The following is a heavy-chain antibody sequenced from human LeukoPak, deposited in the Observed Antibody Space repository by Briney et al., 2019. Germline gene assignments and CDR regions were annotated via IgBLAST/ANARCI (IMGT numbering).Heavy chain of an antibody. CDR3: AKGEYSSSSQVFDY. V-gene: IGHV3-30*02. Sequence: GGSLRLSCAASGFSFSTYGMHWVRQAPGKGLGWVAFIRYDGSNKFYADSVKGRFTISRDNSKNTLYLQMNSLRGEDTAVYYCAKGEYSSSSQVFDYWGQGTLVTVSS. CDR2: IRYDGSNK. CDR1: GFSFSTYG. J-gene: IGHJ4*02. D-gene: IGHD6-6*01.